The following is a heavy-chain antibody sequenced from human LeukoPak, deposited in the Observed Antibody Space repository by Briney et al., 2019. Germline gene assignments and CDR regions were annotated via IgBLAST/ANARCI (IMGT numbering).Heavy chain of an antibody. J-gene: IGHJ5*02. CDR1: GFTVSSNY. V-gene: IGHV3-53*01. CDR2: FFRGGDT. D-gene: IGHD6-19*01. CDR3: VRQSFTYNSGWYWVDH. Sequence: GGSLRLSCAASGFTVSSNYMSWARQAQGRGLEWVSVFFRGGDTYYGDSVKGRFTISRDDSKNTVYLQMNSLRAEDTAVYCCVRQSFTYNSGWYWVDHWGQGILVTVSS.